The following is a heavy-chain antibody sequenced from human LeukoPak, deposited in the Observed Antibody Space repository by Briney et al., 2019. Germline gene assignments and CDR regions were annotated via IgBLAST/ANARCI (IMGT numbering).Heavy chain of an antibody. V-gene: IGHV3-7*02. D-gene: IGHD5-18*01. Sequence: GSLRLPCEASGFPLSHYWLTLVRQAPGEGPQLGANINQDGSETYYVDSVKGRFTIFRDNHKNSLYLQMRSLRAEDTAVFYCARKRECSYGPPEYWGQGTLVTVSS. CDR2: INQDGSET. CDR3: ARKRECSYGPPEY. CDR1: GFPLSHYW. J-gene: IGHJ4*02.